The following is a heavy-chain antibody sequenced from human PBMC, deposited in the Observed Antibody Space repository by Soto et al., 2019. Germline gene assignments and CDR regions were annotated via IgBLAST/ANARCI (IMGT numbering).Heavy chain of an antibody. CDR3: AAEHGSYDSSWWDFDI. D-gene: IGHD3-22*01. V-gene: IGHV1-58*01. CDR1: GFTFTSSA. CDR2: IVVGSGNT. Sequence: QMQLVQSGPEVKKPGPSVKVSCKASGFTFTSSAVQWVRQARGKRLEWIEWIVVGSGNTNYAQKFQERVTITRDMSTSTAYMELSSLSSEDTAVYYCAAEHGSYDSSWWDFDIWGQGTMVTFSS. J-gene: IGHJ3*02.